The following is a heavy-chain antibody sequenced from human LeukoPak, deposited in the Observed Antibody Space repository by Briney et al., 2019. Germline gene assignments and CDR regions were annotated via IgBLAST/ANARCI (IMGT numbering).Heavy chain of an antibody. Sequence: GGSLRLSCAASGFTFSSYGMHWVRQAPGKGLEWVAFIRYDGSNKYYADSVKGRFTISRDNSKNTLYLQMNSLRAEDTAVYYCAKGPALYSGSYLGYWGQGTLVTVSS. CDR1: GFTFSSYG. D-gene: IGHD1-26*01. CDR2: IRYDGSNK. V-gene: IGHV3-30*02. CDR3: AKGPALYSGSYLGY. J-gene: IGHJ4*02.